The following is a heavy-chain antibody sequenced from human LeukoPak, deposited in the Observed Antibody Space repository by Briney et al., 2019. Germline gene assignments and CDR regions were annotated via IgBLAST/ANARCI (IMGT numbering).Heavy chain of an antibody. CDR3: ARAGGSTVSHSDY. D-gene: IGHD4-17*01. CDR2: ISSSTSYI. J-gene: IGHJ4*02. V-gene: IGHV3-21*01. CDR1: GFTFSSYS. Sequence: GGSLRLSCAASGFTFSSYSMNWIRQAPGKGLEWVSSISSSTSYIYYADSVKGRFTISKDNAKNSLYLQMNSLRAEDTAVYYCARAGGSTVSHSDYWGQGALVTVSS.